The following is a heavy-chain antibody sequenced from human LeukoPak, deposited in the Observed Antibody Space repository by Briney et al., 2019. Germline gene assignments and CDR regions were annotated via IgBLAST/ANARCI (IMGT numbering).Heavy chain of an antibody. D-gene: IGHD4-23*01. Sequence: SETLSLTCTVSGGSMSDYYWSFIRQPAGKGLEWIGRIHTSGTTYFNPSLKSRVTMSVDTSKNQFSLRLSTVTAADTAVYYCARLSGTTVVTLGWFDPWGQGTLVTVSS. V-gene: IGHV4-4*07. J-gene: IGHJ5*02. CDR1: GGSMSDYY. CDR2: IHTSGTT. CDR3: ARLSGTTVVTLGWFDP.